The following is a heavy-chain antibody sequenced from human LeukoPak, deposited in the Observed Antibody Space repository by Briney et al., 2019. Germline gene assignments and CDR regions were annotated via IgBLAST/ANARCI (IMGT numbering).Heavy chain of an antibody. CDR1: GGSISSYY. V-gene: IGHV4-4*07. D-gene: IGHD6-13*01. CDR3: ARDLMGIAYRGAFYY. Sequence: SETLSLTCTVSGGSISSYYWSWIRQPAGKGLEWIGRIYSRGSTNYNPSLKSRVTMSVDTSKNQFSLKLSSVTAADTAVYYCARDLMGIAYRGAFYYWGQGTLVTVSS. J-gene: IGHJ4*02. CDR2: IYSRGST.